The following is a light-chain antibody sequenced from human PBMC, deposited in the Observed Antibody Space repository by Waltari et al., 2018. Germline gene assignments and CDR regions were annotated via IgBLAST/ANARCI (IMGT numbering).Light chain of an antibody. CDR2: GAS. CDR3: LQYNNWPPLT. Sequence: IVMTQSPATLSVSPGERATLSCRASQSVSRNLAWYKQTPGQAPRLLIYGASTRATGIPARFSGSGSGTEFTLTISSLQSEDFAVYYCLQYNNWPPLTFGGGTKVEIK. CDR1: QSVSRN. V-gene: IGKV3-15*01. J-gene: IGKJ4*01.